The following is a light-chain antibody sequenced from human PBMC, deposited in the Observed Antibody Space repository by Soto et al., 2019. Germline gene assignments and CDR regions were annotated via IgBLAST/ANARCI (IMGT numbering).Light chain of an antibody. CDR2: WAS. CDR1: QSVIYSSNNKNY. J-gene: IGKJ1*01. V-gene: IGKV4-1*01. CDR3: QQYYSTPT. Sequence: DIVMTQSPDSLDVSLGERATINCKSSQSVIYSSNNKNYLAWYQQKPGQPPKLLIYWASTRESGVPDRFSGSGSGTDFTLTISSLQAEDVAVYYCQQYYSTPTFGQGTKVDIK.